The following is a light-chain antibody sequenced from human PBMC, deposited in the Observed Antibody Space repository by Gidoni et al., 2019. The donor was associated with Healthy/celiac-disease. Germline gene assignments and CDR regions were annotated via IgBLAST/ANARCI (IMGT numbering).Light chain of an antibody. J-gene: IGKJ1*01. V-gene: IGKV1-39*01. CDR2: AAS. CDR1: QSISSY. Sequence: DIQMTRSPSALSASVEDRATITFRASQSISSYLNWYQQKPGKAPKRLVYAASSLQSGVPSRFSGSGSGTDFTLTISSLQPEDFATYYCQQSYSTPRTFGQGTKVEIK. CDR3: QQSYSTPRT.